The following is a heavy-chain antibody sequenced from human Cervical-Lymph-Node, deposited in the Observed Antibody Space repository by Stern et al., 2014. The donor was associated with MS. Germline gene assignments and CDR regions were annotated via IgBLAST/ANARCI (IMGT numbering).Heavy chain of an antibody. CDR1: GYTFTGYY. V-gene: IGHV1-2*02. D-gene: IGHD6-13*01. J-gene: IGHJ4*02. Sequence: QVQLVQSGAEVKKPGASVKVSCKASGYTFTGYYMHWVRQAPGQGLEWMGWINPSSGSTDYALKFQGRVTLTRDTSISTAFMELSSLRSDDTAVYYCATKDVAAGDYWGQGSLVTVSS. CDR3: ATKDVAAGDY. CDR2: INPSSGST.